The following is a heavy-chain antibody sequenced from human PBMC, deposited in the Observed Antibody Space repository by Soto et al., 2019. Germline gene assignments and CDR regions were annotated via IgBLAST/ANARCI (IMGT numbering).Heavy chain of an antibody. V-gene: IGHV1-69*13. Sequence: SVKVSCKASGNTSNNYAVTWVRQAPGQGLEWMGGIIPVRGTANYAQKFQGRVTTTADESTSTVFMQLSSLRSEDTAVYYCASSYGTSWYGDYWGQGTLVTVSS. CDR1: GNTSNNYA. D-gene: IGHD6-13*01. CDR3: ASSYGTSWYGDY. J-gene: IGHJ4*02. CDR2: IIPVRGTA.